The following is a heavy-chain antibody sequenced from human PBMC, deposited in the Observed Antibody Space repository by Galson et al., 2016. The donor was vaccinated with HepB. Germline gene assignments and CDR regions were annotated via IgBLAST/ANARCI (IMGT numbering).Heavy chain of an antibody. CDR2: ISGYNGAT. D-gene: IGHD1-26*01. CDR3: ARTKPTGWENGYYHYYRYMDV. V-gene: IGHV1-18*04. Sequence: SVKVSCKASGYTFTNYGISWVRQAPGQRLEWMGWISGYNGATDYAQKLQGRVTMTTDTSTNTAYMELRSLRSDDTAVYYCARTKPTGWENGYYHYYRYMDVWDKGTTLTVSS. CDR1: GYTFTNYG. J-gene: IGHJ6*03.